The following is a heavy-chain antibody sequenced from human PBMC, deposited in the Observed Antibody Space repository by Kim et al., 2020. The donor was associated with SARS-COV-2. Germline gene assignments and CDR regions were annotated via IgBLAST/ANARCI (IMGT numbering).Heavy chain of an antibody. CDR1: GGSFSGYY. J-gene: IGHJ6*02. Sequence: SETLSLTCAVYGGSFSGYYWSWIRQPPGKGLEWIGEINHSGSTNYNPSLKSRVTISVDTSKNQFSLKLSSVTAADTAVYYCARALHYYYYYGMDVWGQGTTVTVSS. CDR3: ARALHYYYYYGMDV. CDR2: INHSGST. V-gene: IGHV4-34*01.